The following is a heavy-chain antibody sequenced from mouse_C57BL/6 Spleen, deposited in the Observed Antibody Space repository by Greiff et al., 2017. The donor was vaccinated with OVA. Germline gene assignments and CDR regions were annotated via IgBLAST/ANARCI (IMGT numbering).Heavy chain of an antibody. CDR3: ARSRITAVVEGFAY. V-gene: IGHV1-55*01. D-gene: IGHD1-1*01. CDR2: IYPGSGST. CDR1: GYTFTSYW. J-gene: IGHJ3*01. Sequence: QVQLQQSGAELVKPGASVTMSCKASGYTFTSYWITWVKQRPVQGLEWIGDIYPGSGSTTYNEKFKSKATLTVDTSSSTAYMQLSSLTSEDSAVYDCARSRITAVVEGFAYWGQGTLVTVSA.